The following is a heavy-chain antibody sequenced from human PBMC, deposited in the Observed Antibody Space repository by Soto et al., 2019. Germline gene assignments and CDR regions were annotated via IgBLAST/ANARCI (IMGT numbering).Heavy chain of an antibody. J-gene: IGHJ4*02. D-gene: IGHD2-8*01. Sequence: QVQLQESGPGLVKPSQTLSLTCTVSGGSISSGDYYWSWIRQPPGKGLEWIGYIYYSGSTYYNPSLKSRVTISVDTSKNQFSLKLSSVTAADTAVYYCARERKYCTNGVCPARNYYFDYWGQGTLVTVSS. CDR1: GGSISSGDYY. V-gene: IGHV4-30-4*01. CDR2: IYYSGST. CDR3: ARERKYCTNGVCPARNYYFDY.